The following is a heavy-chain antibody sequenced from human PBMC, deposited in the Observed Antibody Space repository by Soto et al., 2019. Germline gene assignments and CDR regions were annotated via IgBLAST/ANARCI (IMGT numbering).Heavy chain of an antibody. J-gene: IGHJ6*02. Sequence: GLTISSYAVCWIRQAPGQGLEWMGWISAYNGNTNYAQKLQGRVTMTTDTSTSTAYMELRSLRSDDTAVYYCARECSSTSCYDYYYYGMDVWRQGSSVTVSS. D-gene: IGHD2-2*01. CDR1: GLTISSYA. CDR2: ISAYNGNT. V-gene: IGHV1-18*01. CDR3: ARECSSTSCYDYYYYGMDV.